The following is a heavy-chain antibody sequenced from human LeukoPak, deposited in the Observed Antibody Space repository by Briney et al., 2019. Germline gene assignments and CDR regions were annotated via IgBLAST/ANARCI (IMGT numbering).Heavy chain of an antibody. D-gene: IGHD3-22*01. Sequence: GGSLRLSCEVSGFVFRRYWMHWVRQVPGKGLVWVARINTAGTIITYADSVQGRFTMSRDNGQEKLFLQLTSLRVEDTAVYFCVREAMFDRSLEQWGQGTLVPVSS. CDR2: INTAGTII. CDR3: VREAMFDRSLEQ. J-gene: IGHJ1*01. V-gene: IGHV3-74*01. CDR1: GFVFRRYW.